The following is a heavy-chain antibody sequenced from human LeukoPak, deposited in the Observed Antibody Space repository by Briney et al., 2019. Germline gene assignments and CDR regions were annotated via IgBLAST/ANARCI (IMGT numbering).Heavy chain of an antibody. CDR2: IWYDGSNK. D-gene: IGHD3-22*01. J-gene: IGHJ3*02. V-gene: IGHV3-33*06. Sequence: HAGGSLRLSCAASGFTFSTYGMHWVRQAPGKGLEWVAVIWYDGSNKYYADSVKGRFTISRDNSKNTLYLQVNSLRAEDTAVYYCAKANYYDSSGYYPPDAFDIWGQGTMVTVSS. CDR1: GFTFSTYG. CDR3: AKANYYDSSGYYPPDAFDI.